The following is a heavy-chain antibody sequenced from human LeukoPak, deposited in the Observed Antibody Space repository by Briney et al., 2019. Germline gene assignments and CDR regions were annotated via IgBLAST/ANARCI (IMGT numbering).Heavy chain of an antibody. D-gene: IGHD2-15*01. CDR3: ATASPRYCSGGSCNAGYDHAFDI. CDR1: GYTLTSYI. Sequence: ASVKVSCKASGYTLTSYIITWVRQAPGQGLEWMGGFDPEDGETIYAQKFQGRVTMTEDTSTDTAYMELSSLRSEDTAVYYCATASPRYCSGGSCNAGYDHAFDIWGQGTMVTVSS. CDR2: FDPEDGET. V-gene: IGHV1-24*01. J-gene: IGHJ3*02.